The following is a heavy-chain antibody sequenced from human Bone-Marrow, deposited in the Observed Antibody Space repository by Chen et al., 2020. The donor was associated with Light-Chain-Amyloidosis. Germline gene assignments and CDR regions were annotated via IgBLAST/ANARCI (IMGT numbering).Heavy chain of an antibody. CDR1: GFTFSSYA. V-gene: IGHV3-23*01. CDR3: ANTGGAVNPYFYYYYMDV. CDR2: ISGSGGST. Sequence: EVQLLESGGGLVQPGGSLRLPCAASGFTFSSYAMTWGRQAPGKGLEWVSTISGSGGSTYYADSVKGRFTISRDNSKNTLYLQMNSLRAEDTAVYYCANTGGAVNPYFYYYYMDVWGRGTTVTVSS. J-gene: IGHJ6*03. D-gene: IGHD3-10*01.